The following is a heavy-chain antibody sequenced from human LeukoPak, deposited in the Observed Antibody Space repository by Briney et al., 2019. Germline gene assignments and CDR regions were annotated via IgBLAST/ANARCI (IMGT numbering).Heavy chain of an antibody. CDR2: ISWNSGSI. Sequence: PGGSLRLSCAASGFTFDDYAMHWVRQAPGKGLEWVSGISWNSGSIGYADSVKGRFTISRDNAKNSLYLQMNSLRAEDMALYYCAKEAAAGTLGREFDYWGQGTLVTVSS. V-gene: IGHV3-9*03. D-gene: IGHD6-13*01. CDR1: GFTFDDYA. J-gene: IGHJ4*02. CDR3: AKEAAAGTLGREFDY.